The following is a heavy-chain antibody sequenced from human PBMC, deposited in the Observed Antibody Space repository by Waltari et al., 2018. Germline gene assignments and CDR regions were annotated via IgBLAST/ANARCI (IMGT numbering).Heavy chain of an antibody. V-gene: IGHV3-48*03. CDR2: ISSSGTTI. CDR3: ARVWGVTTSDF. J-gene: IGHJ4*02. D-gene: IGHD4-17*01. CDR1: GFSLSDYG. Sequence: EVQLVASGGGLVQPGGSLRLSCAASGFSLSDYGMNWVRQAPGKGLEWLSFISSSGTTIHYADSVKGRFTVSRDNTKNSLSLQMNSLRAEDTAVYYCARVWGVTTSDFWGQGTLVTVSS.